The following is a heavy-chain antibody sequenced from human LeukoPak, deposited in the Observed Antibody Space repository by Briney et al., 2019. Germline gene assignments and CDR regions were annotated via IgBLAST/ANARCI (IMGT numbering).Heavy chain of an antibody. CDR3: ARGDPYSYGAPSLDY. J-gene: IGHJ4*02. CDR1: GGSISSYY. Sequence: KPSETLSLTCTVAGGSISSYYWSWIRQPPGKGLEWIGYIYYSGSTNYNPSLKSRLTISVDTSKKQFSLKLSSVTAADTAVYYCARGDPYSYGAPSLDYWGQGTLVTVSS. V-gene: IGHV4-59*01. CDR2: IYYSGST. D-gene: IGHD5-18*01.